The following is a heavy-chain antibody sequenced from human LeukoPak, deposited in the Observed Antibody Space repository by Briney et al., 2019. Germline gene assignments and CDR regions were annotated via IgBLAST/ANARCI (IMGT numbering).Heavy chain of an antibody. CDR3: ARRISGASYAFDI. Sequence: GGSLRLSCAASGFTFSSYWMTWVRQAPGKGLEWVAVIWYDGSNKYYADSVKGRFTISRDNSKNTLYLQMNSLRAEDTALYYCARRISGASYAFDIWGQGTMVTVSS. J-gene: IGHJ3*02. CDR1: GFTFSSYW. V-gene: IGHV3-33*08. CDR2: IWYDGSNK.